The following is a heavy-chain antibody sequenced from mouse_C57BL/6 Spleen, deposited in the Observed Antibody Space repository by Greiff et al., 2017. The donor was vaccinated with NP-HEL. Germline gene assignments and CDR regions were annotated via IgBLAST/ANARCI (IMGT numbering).Heavy chain of an antibody. CDR1: GYTFTSYW. Sequence: QVQLQQPGAELVKPGASVKLSCKASGYTFTSYWMHWVKQRPGQGLEWIGMIHPNSGSTNYNEKFKSKATLTVDKSSSTAYMQRSSLTSEDSAVYYCARRDYYVTIADLAWFAYWGQGTLVTVSA. V-gene: IGHV1-64*01. CDR2: IHPNSGST. CDR3: ARRDYYVTIADLAWFAY. J-gene: IGHJ3*01. D-gene: IGHD1-1*01.